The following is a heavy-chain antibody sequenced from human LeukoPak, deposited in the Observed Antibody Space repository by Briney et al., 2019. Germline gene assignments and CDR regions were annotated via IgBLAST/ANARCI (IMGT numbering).Heavy chain of an antibody. J-gene: IGHJ4*02. D-gene: IGHD6-19*01. V-gene: IGHV4-34*01. CDR3: ARGIPSTWYSSGWIRE. Sequence: PSETLSLTCAAYDGSFSGYYWSWIRQPPGKGLEWIGEINHSGSTNYNPSLKSRVTISVDTSKNQFSLKLSSVTAADTAVYYCARGIPSTWYSSGWIREWGQGTLVTVSS. CDR1: DGSFSGYY. CDR2: INHSGST.